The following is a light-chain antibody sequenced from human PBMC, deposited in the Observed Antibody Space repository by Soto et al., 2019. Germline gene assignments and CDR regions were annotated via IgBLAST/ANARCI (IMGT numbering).Light chain of an antibody. CDR1: QSVSTR. CDR2: DAS. V-gene: IGKV1-5*02. Sequence: DIQMTQSPSSLSASVGDRVTIICRASQSVSTRLAWYQQKPGQAPKVLLYDASSWAGGVPSRFTGSGSGTAFTLTSNRLQADDVATYYCQQYSVYCTFGQGTKVEIK. J-gene: IGKJ1*01. CDR3: QQYSVYCT.